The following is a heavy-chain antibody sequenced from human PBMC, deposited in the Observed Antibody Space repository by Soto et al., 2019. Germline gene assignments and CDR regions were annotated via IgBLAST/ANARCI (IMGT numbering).Heavy chain of an antibody. D-gene: IGHD3-16*01. J-gene: IGHJ4*02. Sequence: QVQLVQPGAEVKNSGASVKVSCKTSGYTFTVYYIHWVRQAPGQGLVWMGWVAPKSGGTRNTQKFQGRVTMTRDTSTSTVYMELSSLRSDDTAVYYCARDNYAPLDYSGQGTLVNVSS. CDR3: ARDNYAPLDY. CDR1: GYTFTVYY. V-gene: IGHV1-2*02. CDR2: VAPKSGGT.